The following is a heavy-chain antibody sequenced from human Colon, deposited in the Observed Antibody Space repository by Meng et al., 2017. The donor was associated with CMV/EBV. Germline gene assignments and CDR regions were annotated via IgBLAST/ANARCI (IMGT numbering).Heavy chain of an antibody. J-gene: IGHJ4*02. CDR1: GYTFTGYY. CDR3: ARDRASLYYQFDS. CDR2: INPNSGGT. Sequence: QVQLVQSGAEVKKPGASVKLSCKPSGYTFTGYYMHWVRQAPGQGLEWMGRINPNSGGTNYAQKFQGRVTVTRDTSISTAYMELSRLRSDDTAIYYCARDRASLYYQFDSWGQGTLVTVSS. V-gene: IGHV1-2*06. D-gene: IGHD5/OR15-5a*01.